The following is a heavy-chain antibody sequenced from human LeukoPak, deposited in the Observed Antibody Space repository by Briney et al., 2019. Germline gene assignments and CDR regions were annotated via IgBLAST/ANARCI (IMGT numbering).Heavy chain of an antibody. CDR3: ARAGIGIEVAGTIHNWFDP. Sequence: SETLSLTCTVSGGSSSSGDYFWNWIRQTPGKGLEWIGYIYYSGSTYSNPSLRSRVSISVDTSKNQFSLKLTSVTAADTAVYYCARAGIGIEVAGTIHNWFDPWGQGTQVTVSS. D-gene: IGHD6-19*01. J-gene: IGHJ5*02. V-gene: IGHV4-30-4*08. CDR1: GGSSSSGDYF. CDR2: IYYSGST.